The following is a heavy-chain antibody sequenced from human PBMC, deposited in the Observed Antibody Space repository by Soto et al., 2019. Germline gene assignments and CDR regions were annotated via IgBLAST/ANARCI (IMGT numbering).Heavy chain of an antibody. D-gene: IGHD3-9*01. CDR1: GGSFRGYY. Sequence: AEPLCLTFAVYGGSFRGYYWSWIRQPPGKGLEWIVEINNSGSTNYNPSLKSLVTISVDTSKNQFSLKLSSVTAADTAVYYCARGILTGYSIARVPGFWSNXWGQVTLVTVSX. CDR2: INNSGST. J-gene: IGHJ5*02. CDR3: ARGILTGYSIARVPGFWSNX. V-gene: IGHV4-34*01.